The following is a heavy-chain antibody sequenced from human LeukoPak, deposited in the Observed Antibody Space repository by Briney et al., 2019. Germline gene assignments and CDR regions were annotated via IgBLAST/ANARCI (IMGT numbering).Heavy chain of an antibody. V-gene: IGHV3-23*01. Sequence: GRSLRLSCAASGFTFSSYSMNWVRQAPGKGLEWVSAISGSGGSTYYADSVKGRFTISRDNSKNTLYLQMNSLRAEDTAVYYCAKDITYCSGGSCYSSSRAFDIWGQGTMVTVSS. CDR1: GFTFSSYS. D-gene: IGHD2-15*01. CDR2: ISGSGGST. J-gene: IGHJ3*02. CDR3: AKDITYCSGGSCYSSSRAFDI.